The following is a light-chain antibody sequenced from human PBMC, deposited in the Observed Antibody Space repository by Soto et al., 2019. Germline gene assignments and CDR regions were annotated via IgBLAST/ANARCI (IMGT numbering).Light chain of an antibody. J-gene: IGKJ1*01. V-gene: IGKV3-20*01. CDR1: QSVSSY. CDR2: DAS. CDR3: KQYGSSPQT. Sequence: ETVLTQSPGTLSLSPGERATLSCRASQSVSSYLAWYQQKPGQVPKLLIYDASTRATAIPDRFSGSGSGTDFTLTISRLEPEDFAVYYCKQYGSSPQTFGQGTKVDIK.